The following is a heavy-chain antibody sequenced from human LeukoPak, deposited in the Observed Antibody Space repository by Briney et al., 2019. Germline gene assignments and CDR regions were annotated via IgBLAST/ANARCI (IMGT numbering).Heavy chain of an antibody. CDR1: GFTFSTYA. Sequence: GGSLRLSCAASGFTFSTYAMGWVRQVPGKGLEWVSTISNVGIRTYYAYSVKGWSSSSRNNYRNPAYLLINRRRAEETGVYFRMKDRGAILGDYWGQGTLVTVSS. CDR2: ISNVGIRT. J-gene: IGHJ4*02. D-gene: IGHD4/OR15-4a*01. CDR3: MKDRGAILGDY. V-gene: IGHV3-23*01.